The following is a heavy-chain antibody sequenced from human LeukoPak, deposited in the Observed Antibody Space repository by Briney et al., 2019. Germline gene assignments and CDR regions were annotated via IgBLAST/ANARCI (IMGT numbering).Heavy chain of an antibody. Sequence: GGSLRLSCAASGFTFSSYGMNWVRQAPGKGLEWVSYISTTSSTIYYADSVKGRFTMSRDNAKSSLYLQMDSLRDEDTAVYYCARGKEKWLDHFDYWGQGSLVTISS. CDR3: ARGKEKWLDHFDY. CDR1: GFTFSSYG. CDR2: ISTTSSTI. D-gene: IGHD6-19*01. J-gene: IGHJ4*02. V-gene: IGHV3-48*02.